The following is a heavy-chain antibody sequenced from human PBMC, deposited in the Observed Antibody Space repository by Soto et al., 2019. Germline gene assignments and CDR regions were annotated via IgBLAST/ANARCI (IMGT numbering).Heavy chain of an antibody. V-gene: IGHV3-30-3*01. D-gene: IGHD1-1*01. CDR3: ARVTPGNNLYYFYGLDV. CDR1: GFTFGTYA. CDR2: ISYEGSNT. J-gene: IGHJ6*02. Sequence: LRLSCVASGFTFGTYAIHWVRLAPGKGLQWVALISYEGSNTYYADSVKGRFTVSRDNSKNTLYLQMNSLRPEDTGVYYCARVTPGNNLYYFYGLDVWGQGTSVTVSS.